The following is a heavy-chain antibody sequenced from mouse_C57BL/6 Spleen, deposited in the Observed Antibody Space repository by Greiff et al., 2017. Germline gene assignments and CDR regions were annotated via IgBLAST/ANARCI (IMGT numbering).Heavy chain of an antibody. CDR1: GYTFTSYW. D-gene: IGHD2-4*01. Sequence: QVQLQQPGAELVKPGASVKLSCKASGYTFTSYWMHWVKQRPGQGLEWIGMIHPNSGSTNYNEKFKSKATLTVDKSSSTAYMQLSSLTSEDSAVYDCARNYDYGPVYAMDYWGQGTSVTVSS. CDR2: IHPNSGST. CDR3: ARNYDYGPVYAMDY. V-gene: IGHV1-64*01. J-gene: IGHJ4*01.